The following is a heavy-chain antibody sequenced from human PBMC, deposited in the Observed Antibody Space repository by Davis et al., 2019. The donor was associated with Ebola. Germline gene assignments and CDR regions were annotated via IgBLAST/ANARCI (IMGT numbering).Heavy chain of an antibody. CDR2: INERGFT. CDR3: ARDVIAVAARE. Sequence: SETLSLTCTVYGASFSGYYWNWIRQSPGKGLEWIGDINERGFTNYNPSLKSRVTISVDTSKNHLSLNLRSVTAADTGVYFCARDVIAVAAREWGQGTLVTVSS. D-gene: IGHD6-19*01. V-gene: IGHV4-34*01. J-gene: IGHJ4*02. CDR1: GASFSGYY.